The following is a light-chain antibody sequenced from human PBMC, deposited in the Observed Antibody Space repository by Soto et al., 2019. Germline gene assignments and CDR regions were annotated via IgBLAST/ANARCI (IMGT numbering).Light chain of an antibody. V-gene: IGLV1-47*02. CDR3: QSYDSGLRGSV. CDR2: SNN. CDR1: SSNIGGTNY. J-gene: IGLJ1*01. Sequence: QSVLTQPPSASGTPGQKVFISCSGSSSNIGGTNYAYWYQQLPGAAPKLLMHSNNLRPSGVPERISGSKFGTAASLAISGLRSEDEAVYYCQSYDSGLRGSVFGTGTKLTVL.